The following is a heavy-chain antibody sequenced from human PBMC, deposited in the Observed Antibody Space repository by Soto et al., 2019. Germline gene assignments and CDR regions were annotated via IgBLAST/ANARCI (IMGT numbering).Heavy chain of an antibody. Sequence: PVESLKISCKGSGYSFTSYWIGWVRQMPGKGLEWMGIIYPGDSDTRYSPSFQGQVTISADKSISTAYLQWSSLKASDTAMYYCARQFDNGGSGDPQYYYGMDGWAQGTKVTVSS. J-gene: IGHJ6*02. CDR1: GYSFTSYW. CDR2: IYPGDSDT. D-gene: IGHD2-21*01. V-gene: IGHV5-51*01. CDR3: ARQFDNGGSGDPQYYYGMDG.